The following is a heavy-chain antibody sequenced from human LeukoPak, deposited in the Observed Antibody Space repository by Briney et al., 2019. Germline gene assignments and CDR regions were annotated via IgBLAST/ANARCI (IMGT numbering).Heavy chain of an antibody. V-gene: IGHV4-30-2*01. J-gene: IGHJ4*02. CDR3: ARGVFRGYPHFDY. Sequence: SETLSLTCAVSGGSISSGGYSWSWIRQPPGKGLEWIGYIYHSGSTYYNPSLKSRVTISVDRSKNQFSLKLSSVTAADTAVYYCARGVFRGYPHFDYWGQGTLVTVSS. D-gene: IGHD5-12*01. CDR1: GGSISSGGYS. CDR2: IYHSGST.